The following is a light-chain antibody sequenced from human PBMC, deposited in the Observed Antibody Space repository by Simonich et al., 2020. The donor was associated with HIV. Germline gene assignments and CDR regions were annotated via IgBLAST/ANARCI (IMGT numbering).Light chain of an antibody. J-gene: IGLJ3*02. CDR1: SSDVSGYNY. CDR2: DVS. CDR3: SSYTSSSTPV. Sequence: QSALTQPASVSGSHGQSITISCTGTSSDVSGYNYISWYQQHPGKAPKLMIYDVSNRPSGVSNRFSGSKSGNTASLTISGLQAEDEADYYCSSYTSSSTPVFGGGTKLTVL. V-gene: IGLV2-14*03.